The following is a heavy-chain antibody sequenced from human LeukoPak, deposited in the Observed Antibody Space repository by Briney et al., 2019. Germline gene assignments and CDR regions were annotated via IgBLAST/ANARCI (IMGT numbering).Heavy chain of an antibody. CDR1: GGSISSSSYY. CDR2: IYYSGST. V-gene: IGHV4-39*07. J-gene: IGHJ3*02. CDR3: ARGWRDIVVVPAATAFDI. Sequence: SETLSLTCTVSGGSISSSSYYWGWIRQPPGKGLEWIGSIYYSGSTYYNPSLKSRVTISVDRSKNQFSLKLSSVTAADTAVYYCARGWRDIVVVPAATAFDIWGQGTMVTVSS. D-gene: IGHD2-2*01.